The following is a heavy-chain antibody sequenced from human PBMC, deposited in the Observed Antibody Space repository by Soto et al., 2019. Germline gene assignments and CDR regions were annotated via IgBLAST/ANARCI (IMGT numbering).Heavy chain of an antibody. J-gene: IGHJ4*02. CDR2: ISAYNGNT. Sequence: QVQLVQSGAEVKKAGASVKVSCKASGYTFTSYGISWVRQAPGQGLEWMGWISAYNGNTNYAQKLQGRVTMTTDTSTSTAYMELRSLRSDDTAAYYCARDSRRVVPAAIGYWGQGTLVTVSS. V-gene: IGHV1-18*01. D-gene: IGHD2-2*01. CDR3: ARDSRRVVPAAIGY. CDR1: GYTFTSYG.